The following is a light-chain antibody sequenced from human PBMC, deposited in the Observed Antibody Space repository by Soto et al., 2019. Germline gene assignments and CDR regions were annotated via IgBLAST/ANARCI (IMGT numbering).Light chain of an antibody. V-gene: IGKV1-33*01. Sequence: DIQMTQSPSSLSASVGDRVTITCQASQDISNYLNWYQQKPGKAPKLLIYDASNLETGVTSRFSGSGSGTDFTFTISSLQPEDIATYYCQQYDNLPCFGGGTKVEIK. CDR1: QDISNY. CDR3: QQYDNLPC. J-gene: IGKJ4*01. CDR2: DAS.